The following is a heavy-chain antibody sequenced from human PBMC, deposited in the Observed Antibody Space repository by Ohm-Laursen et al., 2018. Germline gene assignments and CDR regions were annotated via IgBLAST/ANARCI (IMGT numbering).Heavy chain of an antibody. J-gene: IGHJ3*02. CDR3: ASLGYCSGGSCLWAFDI. D-gene: IGHD2-15*01. V-gene: IGHV3-23*01. Sequence: SLRLSCSASGFTFTNAWMSWVRQAPGKGLEWVSAISGSGGSTYYADSVKGRFTISRDNSKNTLFLQMSSLRAEDTAVYYCASLGYCSGGSCLWAFDIWGQGTMVTVSS. CDR1: GFTFTNAW. CDR2: ISGSGGST.